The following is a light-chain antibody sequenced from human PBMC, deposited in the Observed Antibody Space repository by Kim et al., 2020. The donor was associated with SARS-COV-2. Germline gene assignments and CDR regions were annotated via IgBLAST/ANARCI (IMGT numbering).Light chain of an antibody. CDR2: AAS. V-gene: IGKV1-39*01. Sequence: DIQMTQSPSFLSASVGDRVTITCRASQSISSYLNWYQQKPGKAPKLLIYAASSLQSGVPSRFSGSGSGTDFTLTISSLQPEDFATYYCKQSYSTPFTFGGGTKLEIK. J-gene: IGKJ4*01. CDR3: KQSYSTPFT. CDR1: QSISSY.